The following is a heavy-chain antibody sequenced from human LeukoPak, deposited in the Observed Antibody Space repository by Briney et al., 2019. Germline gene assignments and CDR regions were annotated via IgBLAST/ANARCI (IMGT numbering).Heavy chain of an antibody. CDR2: IYHSGST. D-gene: IGHD7-27*01. V-gene: IGHV4-30-2*01. CDR1: GGSISSGGYS. CDR3: ARGSGDS. J-gene: IGHJ4*02. Sequence: SETLSLTCAVSGGSISSGGYSWSWIQQPPVKGLEWIGYIYHSGSTYYNPSLKSRVTIAMDTSKNQFSLKLSSVTAADTAVYYCARGSGDSWGQGTLVTVSS.